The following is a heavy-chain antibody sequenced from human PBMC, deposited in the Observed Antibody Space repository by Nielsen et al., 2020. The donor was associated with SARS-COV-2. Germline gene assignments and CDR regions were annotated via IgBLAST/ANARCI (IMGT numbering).Heavy chain of an antibody. D-gene: IGHD5-24*01. Sequence: IRQRPGQGMEWVAVISYDGSNKYCADSVKGRFTISRDNSKNTLYLQMNSLRAEDTDVYYCARGRGGYNSQYYFDYWGQGTLVTVSS. CDR3: ARGRGGYNSQYYFDY. J-gene: IGHJ4*02. V-gene: IGHV3-30-3*01. CDR2: ISYDGSNK.